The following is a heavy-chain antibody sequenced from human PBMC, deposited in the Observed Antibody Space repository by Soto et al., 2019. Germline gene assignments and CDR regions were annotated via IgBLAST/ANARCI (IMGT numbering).Heavy chain of an antibody. V-gene: IGHV1-18*01. CDR3: ARVPYKVVVAAGWFDP. J-gene: IGHJ5*02. D-gene: IGHD2-15*01. Sequence: QVQLVQSGAEVKKPGASVKVSCKASGYTFTSYGISWVRQAPGQGLEWMGWISAYNGNTNYAQKLQGRVTMTTDTPTSTAYMELRSLRSDDTAVYYCARVPYKVVVAAGWFDPWGQGTLVTVSS. CDR2: ISAYNGNT. CDR1: GYTFTSYG.